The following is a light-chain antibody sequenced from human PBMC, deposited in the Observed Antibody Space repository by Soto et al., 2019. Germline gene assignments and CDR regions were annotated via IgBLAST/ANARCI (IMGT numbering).Light chain of an antibody. CDR3: QHYDSPPYT. CDR2: DAY. CDR1: QTVSSVY. V-gene: IGKV3D-20*01. Sequence: EIVLTQSPATLSLSPGERAILSCGASQTVSSVYLAWYQQKPGLAPRLLIYDAYRRATGIPDRFSGSGSGTDFTLTISRLEPEDFAVYYCQHYDSPPYTFGQGTKLEIK. J-gene: IGKJ2*01.